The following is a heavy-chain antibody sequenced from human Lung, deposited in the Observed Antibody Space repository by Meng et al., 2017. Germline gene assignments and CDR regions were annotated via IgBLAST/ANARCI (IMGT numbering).Heavy chain of an antibody. D-gene: IGHD3-22*01. CDR2: INTNTGNP. V-gene: IGHV7-4-1*02. CDR1: GYTFTSYG. J-gene: IGHJ4*02. CDR3: AREYDSSGYGN. Sequence: QVQLVQAGSELKKPGDAVKGSCKASGYTFTSYGMNWVRQAPGQGLEWMGWINTNTGNPTYAQGFTGRFVFSLDTSVSTVYLQISSLKAEDTAVYYCAREYDSSGYGNWGQGTLVTVSS.